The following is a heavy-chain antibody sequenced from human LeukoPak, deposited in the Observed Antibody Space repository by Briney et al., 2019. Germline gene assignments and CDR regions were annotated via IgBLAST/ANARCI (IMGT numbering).Heavy chain of an antibody. CDR3: AKVTGYCSSTSCYSGRGYYFDY. V-gene: IGHV3-11*01. J-gene: IGHJ4*02. CDR2: ISSSGITI. D-gene: IGHD2-2*01. CDR1: GFTFNTYA. Sequence: GGSLRLSCAASGFTFNTYAMSWVRQAPGKGLEWVSYISSSGITIYYADSVKGRFTISRDNAKNSLYLQMNSLRAEDTAVYYCAKVTGYCSSTSCYSGRGYYFDYWGQGTLVTVSS.